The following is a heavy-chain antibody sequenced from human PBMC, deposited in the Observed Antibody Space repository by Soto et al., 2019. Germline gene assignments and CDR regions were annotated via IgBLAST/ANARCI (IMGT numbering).Heavy chain of an antibody. D-gene: IGHD4-17*01. J-gene: IGHJ4*02. CDR3: AGSPPPASVSTFAPFEY. CDR2: IYDSENT. CDR1: GGSISSDDYY. Sequence: QVQLQESGPGLVKPSQTLSLTCTVSGGSISSDDYYWSWIRQHPGKGLEWIGYIYDSENTYSNPSLRSRVTISIDTSKNEFSLKLTSVAAADTAVYYCAGSPPPASVSTFAPFEYWGQGALVTVSS. V-gene: IGHV4-31*03.